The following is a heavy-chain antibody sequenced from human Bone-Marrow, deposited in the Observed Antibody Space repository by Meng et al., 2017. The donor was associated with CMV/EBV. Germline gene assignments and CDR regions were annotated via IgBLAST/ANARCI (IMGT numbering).Heavy chain of an antibody. V-gene: IGHV4-59*01. CDR2: IYYSGST. D-gene: IGHD6-6*01. CDR3: ARAASSGGYYYYYGMDV. CDR1: GFTFSSYW. J-gene: IGHJ6*02. Sequence: GSLRLSCAASGFTFSSYWMSWVRQAPGKGLEWIGYIYYSGSTNYNPSLKSRVTISVDTSKNQFSLKLSSVTAADTAVYYCARAASSGGYYYYYGMDVWGQGTTVTVSS.